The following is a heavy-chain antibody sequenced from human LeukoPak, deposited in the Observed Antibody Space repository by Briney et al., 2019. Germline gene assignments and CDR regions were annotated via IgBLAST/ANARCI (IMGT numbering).Heavy chain of an antibody. J-gene: IGHJ4*02. V-gene: IGHV1-18*01. CDR1: GYTFSSYG. Sequence: ASVTVSCKTSGYTFSSYGVSWVRQAPGQGLEWIGWISTYNGFTNYAQRFQGRVTLTTDTSTSTVYLKLDSLRPDDTALYYCARDHLYCDGTSCNDYWGQGTLVTVSS. CDR2: ISTYNGFT. CDR3: ARDHLYCDGTSCNDY. D-gene: IGHD2-21*01.